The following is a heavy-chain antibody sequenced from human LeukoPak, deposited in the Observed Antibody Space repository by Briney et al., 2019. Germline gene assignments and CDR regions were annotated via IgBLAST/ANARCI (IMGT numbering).Heavy chain of an antibody. D-gene: IGHD1-26*01. V-gene: IGHV3-9*03. Sequence: GRSLRLSCAASGFTFDDYAMHWVRQAPGKGLEWVSGISWNSGSIGYADSEKGRFTISRDNAKNSLYLQMNSLRAEDMALYYCAKDIGGSFPGSAFDIWGQGTMVTVSS. CDR2: ISWNSGSI. CDR3: AKDIGGSFPGSAFDI. J-gene: IGHJ3*02. CDR1: GFTFDDYA.